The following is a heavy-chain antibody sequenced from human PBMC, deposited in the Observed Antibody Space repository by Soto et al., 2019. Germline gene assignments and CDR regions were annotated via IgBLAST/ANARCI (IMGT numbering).Heavy chain of an antibody. CDR1: GFTFSSSW. D-gene: IGHD3-10*01. CDR2: IKGDGSEE. CDR3: AVGFRPDY. Sequence: EVQLVESGGVLVQPGGSLKVSCAASGFTFSSSWMNWVRQAPGKGLEWVANIKGDGSEEYYVDSVRGRFTISRDNANSSLSLQMNRLSSEEAAVDYCAVGFRPDYWGQGTLVTVSS. V-gene: IGHV3-7*01. J-gene: IGHJ4*02.